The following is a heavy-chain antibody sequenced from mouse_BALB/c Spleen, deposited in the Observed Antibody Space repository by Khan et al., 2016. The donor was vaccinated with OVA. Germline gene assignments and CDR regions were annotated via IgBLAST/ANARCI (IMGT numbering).Heavy chain of an antibody. CDR2: INPHFGET. CDR3: ARIYGSYFDY. D-gene: IGHD1-1*01. CDR1: GYSFTGYF. J-gene: IGHJ2*01. V-gene: IGHV1-20*02. Sequence: VQLQQSGPELVKPGASVKISCKASGYSFTGYFMNWVMQSHGKSLEWIGRINPHFGETFYNQKFVGKATLTVDESSSTAHMELRSLASEDSAVYYCARIYGSYFDYWGQGTTLTVSS.